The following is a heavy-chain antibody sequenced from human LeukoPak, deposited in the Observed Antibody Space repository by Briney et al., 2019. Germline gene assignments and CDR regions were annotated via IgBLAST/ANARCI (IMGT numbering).Heavy chain of an antibody. Sequence: PSETLSLTCTVSGGSISSYYWSWIRQPPGKGREWIGYIYYSGSTNYNPSLKSRVTISVDTSKNQFSLKLSSVTAADTAVYYCARAGRRGYDLDYWGQGTLVTVSS. V-gene: IGHV4-59*01. CDR3: ARAGRRGYDLDY. CDR2: IYYSGST. J-gene: IGHJ4*02. D-gene: IGHD5-12*01. CDR1: GGSISSYY.